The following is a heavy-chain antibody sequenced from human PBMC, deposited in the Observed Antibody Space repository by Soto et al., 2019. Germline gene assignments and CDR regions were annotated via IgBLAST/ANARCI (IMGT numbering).Heavy chain of an antibody. CDR1: GGSFSGYY. D-gene: IGHD5-12*01. Sequence: SDTLSLTCAVYGGSFSGYYWSWIRQPPGKGLEWIGEINHSGSTNYNPSLKSRVTISVDTSENQFSLKLSSVTAADTAVYYCARATIFYYYGKDVWGQGTTVTVSS. V-gene: IGHV4-34*01. CDR3: ARATIFYYYGKDV. CDR2: INHSGST. J-gene: IGHJ6*02.